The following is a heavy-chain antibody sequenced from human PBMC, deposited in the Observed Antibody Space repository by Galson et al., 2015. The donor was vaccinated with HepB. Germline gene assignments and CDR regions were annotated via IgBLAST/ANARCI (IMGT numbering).Heavy chain of an antibody. D-gene: IGHD5-18*01. CDR1: GFTFSSYA. CDR2: ISGSGGST. Sequence: SLRLSCAASGFTFSSYAMSWVRQAPGKGLEWVSAISGSGGSTYYADSVKGRFTISRDNSKNTVYLQMNSLRAEDTAVYYCAKIGYSYGYAYWGQGTLVTVSS. J-gene: IGHJ4*02. CDR3: AKIGYSYGYAY. V-gene: IGHV3-23*01.